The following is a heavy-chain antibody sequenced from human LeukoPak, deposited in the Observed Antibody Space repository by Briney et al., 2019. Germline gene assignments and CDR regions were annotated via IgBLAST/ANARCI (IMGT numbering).Heavy chain of an antibody. V-gene: IGHV1-3*01. D-gene: IGHD3-16*01. CDR1: GYTFIRYA. CDR2: INAGNGNT. J-gene: IGHJ6*02. CDR3: ARVRGGYYGMDV. Sequence: ASVTVSCKASGYTFIRYAMHWVRQAPGQRLEWMGWINAGNGNTKYSQKFQGRVTITRDTSASTAYMELSRLRSEDTAVYYCARVRGGYYGMDVWGQGTTVTVSS.